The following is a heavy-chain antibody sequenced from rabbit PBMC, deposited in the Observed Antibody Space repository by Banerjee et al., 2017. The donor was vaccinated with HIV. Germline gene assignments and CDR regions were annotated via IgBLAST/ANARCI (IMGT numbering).Heavy chain of an antibody. CDR2: INSSSRNV. CDR1: GIDFSSSYY. CDR3: ARNAGTIYYSRLDL. Sequence: QSLEESGGDLVKPGASLTLTCTASGIDFSSSYYMCWVRQAPGKGLEWIGCINSSSRNVVYASWATGRFTISKTSSTTVTLQMTSLTGADTATYFCARNAGTIYYSRLDLWGPGTLVTVS. J-gene: IGHJ3*01. D-gene: IGHD8-1*01. V-gene: IGHV1S40*01.